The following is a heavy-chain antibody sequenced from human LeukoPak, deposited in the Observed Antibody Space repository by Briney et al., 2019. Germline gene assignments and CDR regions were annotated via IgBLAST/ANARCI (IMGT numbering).Heavy chain of an antibody. CDR2: INHSGST. J-gene: IGHJ4*02. CDR3: ARLAAAVRRRFDY. V-gene: IGHV4-61*10. Sequence: PSETLSLTCTVSGGSISSGSYYWSWIRQPAGKGLEWIGEINHSGSTNYNPSLKSRVTISVDTSKNQFSLKLSSVTAADTAVYYCARLAAAVRRRFDYWGQGTLVTVSS. CDR1: GGSISSGSYY. D-gene: IGHD6-13*01.